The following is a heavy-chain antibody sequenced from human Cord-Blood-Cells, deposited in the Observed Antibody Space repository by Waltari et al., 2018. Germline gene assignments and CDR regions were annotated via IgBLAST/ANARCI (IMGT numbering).Heavy chain of an antibody. J-gene: IGHJ6*03. CDR1: GGTFSSYA. Sequence: QVRLVQSGAEVKKPGSSVKVSCKASGGTFSSYAISWVRQAPGQGLGWMGRIIPILGIANYAQKFQGRVTITADKSTSTAYMELSSLRSEDTAVYYCARCLGYCSGGSCYSYYYYYMDVWGKGTTVTVSS. D-gene: IGHD2-15*01. CDR3: ARCLGYCSGGSCYSYYYYYMDV. CDR2: IIPILGIA. V-gene: IGHV1-69*09.